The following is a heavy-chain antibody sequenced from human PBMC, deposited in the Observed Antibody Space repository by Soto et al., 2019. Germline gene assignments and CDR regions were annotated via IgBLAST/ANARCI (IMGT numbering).Heavy chain of an antibody. D-gene: IGHD2-15*01. CDR1: GYTFTSYA. CDR3: ARGTVVTHFDY. Sequence: QVQLVQSGAEEKKPGASVKVSCKASGYTFTSYAMHWVRQAPGQRLEWMGWINAGNGNTKYSQKFQGRVTITRDPSASTSYMELSSLRSEDTAVYYCARGTVVTHFDYWGQGTLVTVSS. V-gene: IGHV1-3*05. CDR2: INAGNGNT. J-gene: IGHJ4*02.